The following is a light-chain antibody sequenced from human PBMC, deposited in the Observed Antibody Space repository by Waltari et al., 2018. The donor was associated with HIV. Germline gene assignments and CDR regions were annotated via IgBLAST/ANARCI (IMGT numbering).Light chain of an antibody. CDR1: QSINNW. J-gene: IGKJ4*01. CDR3: QQYYRYLS. CDR2: MAS. V-gene: IGKV1-5*03. Sequence: DIQMAQSPSTLSASVGDRATITCRASQSINNWLAWYQQKPGKAPKLLIYMASSLEGGVPSRFSGSGSGTEFNLTISSLQPDDFATYYCQQYYRYLSFGGGTKVEIK.